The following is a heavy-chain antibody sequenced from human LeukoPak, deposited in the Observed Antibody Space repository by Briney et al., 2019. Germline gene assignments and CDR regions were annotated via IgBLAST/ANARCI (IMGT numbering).Heavy chain of an antibody. V-gene: IGHV4-34*01. CDR2: INHSGST. J-gene: IGHJ6*03. CDR1: GGSFSGYY. D-gene: IGHD2-15*01. Sequence: SETLSLTCAVYGGSFSGYYWSWIRQPPGKGLEWIGEINHSGSTNYNPSLKSRVTISVDTSKNQFSLKLSSVTAADTAVYYCARVWYRNYYHHYYMDVWGKGTTVTVSS. CDR3: ARVWYRNYYHHYYMDV.